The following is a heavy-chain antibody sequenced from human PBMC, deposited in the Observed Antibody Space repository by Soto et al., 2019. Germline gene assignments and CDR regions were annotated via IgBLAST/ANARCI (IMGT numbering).Heavy chain of an antibody. CDR1: GFTFSDYY. D-gene: IGHD2-15*01. CDR3: ARVGYCSGGSCYWAFDY. CDR2: ISSSSSYT. Sequence: QVQLVESGGGLVKPGGSLRLSCAASGFTFSDYYMSWIRQAPGKGLEWVSYISSSSSYTNYADSVKGRFTISRDNAKHSLYLQMNSLRAEDTAVYYCARVGYCSGGSCYWAFDYWGQGTLVTVSS. V-gene: IGHV3-11*06. J-gene: IGHJ4*02.